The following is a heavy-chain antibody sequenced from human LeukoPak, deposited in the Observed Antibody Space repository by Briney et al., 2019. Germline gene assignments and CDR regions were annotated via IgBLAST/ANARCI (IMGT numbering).Heavy chain of an antibody. CDR1: GGSVSSGSYY. D-gene: IGHD1-26*01. CDR2: IYYSGTT. V-gene: IGHV4-61*01. J-gene: IGHJ3*01. Sequence: SETLSLTCTVSGGSVSSGSYYWSWIRQPPGKGLEWIGYIYYSGTTNYNPSLKSRVTISVDTSKNQFSLKLSSVTAADTAVYYCARQLIVGASDAFDFWGQGTMVTVSS. CDR3: ARQLIVGASDAFDF.